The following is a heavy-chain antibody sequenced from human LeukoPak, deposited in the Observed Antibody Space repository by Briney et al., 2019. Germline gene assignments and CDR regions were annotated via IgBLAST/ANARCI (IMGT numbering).Heavy chain of an antibody. J-gene: IGHJ1*01. CDR3: ARVESDSRGYYYPPLPEYFQH. Sequence: SETLSLTCTVSGGSISSYSWSWIRQPPGKGLEWIGYIFYSGSTNYNPSLKSRVTISVDTSNNQFSLRLTSVTAADTAVYFCARVESDSRGYYYPPLPEYFQHWGQGTLVTVSS. V-gene: IGHV4-59*01. CDR2: IFYSGST. D-gene: IGHD3-22*01. CDR1: GGSISSYS.